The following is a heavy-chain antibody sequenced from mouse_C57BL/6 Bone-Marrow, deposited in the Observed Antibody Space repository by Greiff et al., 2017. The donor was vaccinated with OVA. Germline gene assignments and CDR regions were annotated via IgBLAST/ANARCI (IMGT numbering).Heavy chain of an antibody. CDR1: GYTFTSYW. Sequence: VQLQQPGAELVKPGASVKLSCKASGYTFTSYWMHWVKQRPGQGLEWIGMIHPNSGSTNYNEKFKSKATLTVDKSSSTAYMQLSSLTSEDSAVYYCAKFYDGKRRGYGGQGTTLTVSS. CDR3: AKFYDGKRRGY. CDR2: IHPNSGST. J-gene: IGHJ2*01. D-gene: IGHD2-1*01. V-gene: IGHV1-64*01.